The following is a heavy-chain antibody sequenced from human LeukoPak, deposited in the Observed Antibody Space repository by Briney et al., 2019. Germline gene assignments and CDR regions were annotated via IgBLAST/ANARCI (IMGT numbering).Heavy chain of an antibody. V-gene: IGHV4-31*03. D-gene: IGHD4-17*01. CDR2: IYYSGST. J-gene: IGHJ4*02. CDR3: ARGTTVTRYFDY. Sequence: SQTLSLTFTVSGGSISSGGYYWSWIRQHPGKGLEWIGYIYYSGSTYYNPSLKSRVTISVDTSKNQFSLKLSSVTAADTAVYYCARGTTVTRYFDYWGQGTLVTVSS. CDR1: GGSISSGGYY.